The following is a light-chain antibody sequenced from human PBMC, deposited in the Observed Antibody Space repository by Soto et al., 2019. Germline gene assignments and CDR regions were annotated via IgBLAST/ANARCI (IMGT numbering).Light chain of an antibody. Sequence: DIVMTQSPLSLPVTPGEPASISCRSSQSLLHSNGYNYLDWYLQKPGQSPQLLIYLVYNRASGVPDMFSGSGSGTDFTLKISRVESEDVGVYYCMQAIQTLPYNFGQGTKLEIK. CDR1: QSLLHSNGYNY. J-gene: IGKJ2*01. V-gene: IGKV2-28*01. CDR2: LVY. CDR3: MQAIQTLPYN.